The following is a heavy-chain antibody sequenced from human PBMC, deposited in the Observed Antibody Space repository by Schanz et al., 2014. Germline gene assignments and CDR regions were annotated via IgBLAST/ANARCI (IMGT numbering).Heavy chain of an antibody. D-gene: IGHD2-2*01. CDR3: ARDERDLPRSRFVF. J-gene: IGHJ4*02. Sequence: QVQLQESGPGLVKPSGTLSLTCAVSGGFISSINWWSWVRQSPGTGLEWIGEINNSGSTNYNPSLKSRVTISLDKSKSQFALTLNAVTAADTAVYYCARDERDLPRSRFVFWGQGTLVTVSS. CDR2: INNSGST. V-gene: IGHV4-4*02. CDR1: GGFISSINW.